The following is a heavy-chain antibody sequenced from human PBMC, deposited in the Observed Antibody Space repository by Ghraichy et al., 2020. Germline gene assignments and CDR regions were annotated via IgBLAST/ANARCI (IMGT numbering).Heavy chain of an antibody. CDR2: IDWDDDK. V-gene: IGHV2-70*01. Sequence: SGPTLVKPTQTLTLTCTFSGFSLSTSGMCVSWIHQPPGKALEWLALIDWDDDKYYSTSLKTRLTISKDTSKNQVVLTMTNMDPVDTATYYCAGGGVRGVKYYYYMDVWGKGTTVTVSS. CDR3: AGGGVRGVKYYYYMDV. CDR1: GFSLSTSGMC. D-gene: IGHD3-10*01. J-gene: IGHJ6*03.